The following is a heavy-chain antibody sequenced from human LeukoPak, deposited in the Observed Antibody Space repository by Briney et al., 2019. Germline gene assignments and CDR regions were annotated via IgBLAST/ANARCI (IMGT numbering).Heavy chain of an antibody. CDR3: AKDIIQLWSNFDY. D-gene: IGHD5-18*01. J-gene: IGHJ4*02. V-gene: IGHV3-66*02. CDR1: EFSVGSNY. CDR2: IYSGGST. Sequence: GGSLRLSCAASEFSVGSNYMTWVRQAPGKGLEWVSLIYSGGSTYYADSVKGRFTISRDNSKNTLYLQMNSLGAEDTAVYYCAKDIIQLWSNFDYWGQGTLVTVSS.